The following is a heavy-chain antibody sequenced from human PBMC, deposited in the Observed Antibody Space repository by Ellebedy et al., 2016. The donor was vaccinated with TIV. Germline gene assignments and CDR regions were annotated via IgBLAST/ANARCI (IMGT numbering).Heavy chain of an antibody. CDR2: IYYSGST. CDR3: ARDGGSGSSNGMDV. CDR1: GGSISSYY. Sequence: MPSETLSLTCTVSGGSISSYYWSWIRQPPGKGLEWIGYIYYSGSTNYNPSLKSRVTISVDTSKNQFSLKLSSVTAADTAVYYCARDGGSGSSNGMDVWGQGTTVTVSS. D-gene: IGHD1-26*01. V-gene: IGHV4-59*01. J-gene: IGHJ6*02.